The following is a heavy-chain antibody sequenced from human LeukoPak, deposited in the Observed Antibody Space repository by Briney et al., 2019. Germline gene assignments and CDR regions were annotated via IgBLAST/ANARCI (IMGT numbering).Heavy chain of an antibody. J-gene: IGHJ4*02. CDR1: GGSISSSNW. V-gene: IGHV4-4*02. CDR3: ARLERKLWLVRYYSDY. Sequence: SETLSLSCAVSGGSISSSNWWRWVRQPPGKGLEWVGEIYHSGSTNYNPSLKSRVTISVDKSKNQFSLKLSSVTAADTAVYYCARLERKLWLVRYYSDYWGQGTLVTVSS. D-gene: IGHD6-19*01. CDR2: IYHSGST.